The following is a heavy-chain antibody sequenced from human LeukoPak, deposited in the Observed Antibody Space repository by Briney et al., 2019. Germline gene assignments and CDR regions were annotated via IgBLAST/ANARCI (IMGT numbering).Heavy chain of an antibody. Sequence: SETLSLTCTVSGGSIISSSYYWGWIRQPPGKGLEWIGSIYYSASTYYNPSLKSQVTISVDTSKNQFSLKLSSVTAADTAVYYCASATSDLDAFDIWGHGTMVTVSS. D-gene: IGHD5-12*01. V-gene: IGHV4-39*07. J-gene: IGHJ3*02. CDR3: ASATSDLDAFDI. CDR1: GGSIISSSYY. CDR2: IYYSAST.